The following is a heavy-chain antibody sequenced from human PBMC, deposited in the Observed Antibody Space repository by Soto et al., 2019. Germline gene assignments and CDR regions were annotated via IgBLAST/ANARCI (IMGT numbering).Heavy chain of an antibody. CDR3: ARQRITMVRGKYYFDY. CDR1: GGSISSSSYY. Sequence: SETLSLTXTVSGGSISSSSYYWGWIRQLPGKGLEWIGSIYYSGSTYYNPSLKSRVTMSVDTSKNQFSLKLSSVTAADTAVYYCARQRITMVRGKYYFDYWGQGTLVTVSS. CDR2: IYYSGST. V-gene: IGHV4-39*01. D-gene: IGHD3-10*01. J-gene: IGHJ4*02.